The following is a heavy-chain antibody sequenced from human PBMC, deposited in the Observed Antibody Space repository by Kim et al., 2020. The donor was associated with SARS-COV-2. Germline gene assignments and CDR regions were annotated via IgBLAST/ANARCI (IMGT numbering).Heavy chain of an antibody. D-gene: IGHD3-22*01. J-gene: IGHJ2*01. Sequence: RVTISVDTSKNQFSLKLSSVTAADTAVYYCARDLPIYDSSGYPTYWYFDLWGRGTLVTVSS. CDR3: ARDLPIYDSSGYPTYWYFDL. V-gene: IGHV4-39*07.